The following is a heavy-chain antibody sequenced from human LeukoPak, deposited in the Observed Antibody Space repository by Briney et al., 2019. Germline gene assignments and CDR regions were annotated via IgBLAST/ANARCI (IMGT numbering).Heavy chain of an antibody. CDR3: AREVRYSGYRFDY. J-gene: IGHJ4*02. CDR2: ISYDGSNK. D-gene: IGHD5-12*01. Sequence: GGSLRLSCAASGFTFSSYAMHWVRQAPGKGLEWVAVISYDGSNKYYADSVKGRFTISRDNSKNTLYLQMNSLRAEDTAVYYCAREVRYSGYRFDYWGQGTLVTVSS. V-gene: IGHV3-30-3*01. CDR1: GFTFSSYA.